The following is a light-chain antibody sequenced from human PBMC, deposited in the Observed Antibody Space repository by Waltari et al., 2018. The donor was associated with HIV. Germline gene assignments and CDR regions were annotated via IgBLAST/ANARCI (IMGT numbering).Light chain of an antibody. J-gene: IGLJ3*02. Sequence: QFALTQPASVSGSPGQSITVSCTGTNSDIGYYNYVSWYQQHPGKAPKLIIYEVSNRPSGVSNRDSGSKSGNTASLTISGLQAEDEADYFCSSLTNSATLSVLFGGGTKLTVL. CDR1: NSDIGYYNY. CDR3: SSLTNSATLSVL. CDR2: EVS. V-gene: IGLV2-14*01.